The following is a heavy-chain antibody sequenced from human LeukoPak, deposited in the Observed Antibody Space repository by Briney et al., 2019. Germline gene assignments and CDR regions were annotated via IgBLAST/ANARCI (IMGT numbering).Heavy chain of an antibody. J-gene: IGHJ3*02. D-gene: IGHD2-2*03. CDR1: GYTFTGYY. CDR3: ARAMDIVVVPAAPPHRAFDI. V-gene: IGHV1-2*02. Sequence: ASVKVSCKASGYTFTGYYMHWVRQAPGQGLEWMGWINPNSGGTNYAQKFQGRVTITADESTSTAYMELSSLRSEDTAVYYCARAMDIVVVPAAPPHRAFDIWGQGTMVTVSP. CDR2: INPNSGGT.